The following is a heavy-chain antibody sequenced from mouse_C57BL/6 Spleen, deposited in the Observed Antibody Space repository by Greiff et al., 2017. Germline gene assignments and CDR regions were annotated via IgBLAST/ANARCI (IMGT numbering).Heavy chain of an antibody. J-gene: IGHJ2*01. CDR2: IWRGGST. CDR1: GFSLTSYG. V-gene: IGHV2-5*01. Sequence: QVQLKESGPGLVQPSQSLSITCTVSGFSLTSYGVHWVRQSPGKGLEWLGVIWRGGSTDYNAAFMSRLSITKDNSKSQVVFKMNSLQADDTAIYYCAKDLANWDGCFDDWGQGTTLTVSS. D-gene: IGHD4-1*01. CDR3: AKDLANWDGCFDD.